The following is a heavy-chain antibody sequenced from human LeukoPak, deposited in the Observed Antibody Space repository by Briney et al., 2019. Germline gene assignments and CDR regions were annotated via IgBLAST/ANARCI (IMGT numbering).Heavy chain of an antibody. D-gene: IGHD2-2*01. J-gene: IGHJ4*02. CDR1: GGSFSGYY. CDR2: INHSGST. CDR3: AKDHGDIVVVPAAGPFDY. Sequence: SETLSLTCAVYGGSFSGYYWSWIRQPPGKGLEWIGEINHSGSTNYNPSLKSRVTISVDTSKNQFSLKLSSVTAADTAVYYCAKDHGDIVVVPAAGPFDYWGQGTLVTVSS. V-gene: IGHV4-34*01.